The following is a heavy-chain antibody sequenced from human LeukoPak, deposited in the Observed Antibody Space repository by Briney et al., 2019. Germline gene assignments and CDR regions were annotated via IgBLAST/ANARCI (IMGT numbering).Heavy chain of an antibody. CDR3: ARPLHYDAFDI. CDR2: INYSGST. V-gene: IGHV4-39*01. D-gene: IGHD3-10*01. CDR1: GGSISSSSYY. J-gene: IGHJ3*02. Sequence: PSETLSLTCTVSGGSISSSSYYWGWIRQPPGKGLEWIGSINYSGSTYYNPSLKSRVTISVDTSKNQFSLKLSSVTAADTAVYYCARPLHYDAFDIWGQGTMVTVSS.